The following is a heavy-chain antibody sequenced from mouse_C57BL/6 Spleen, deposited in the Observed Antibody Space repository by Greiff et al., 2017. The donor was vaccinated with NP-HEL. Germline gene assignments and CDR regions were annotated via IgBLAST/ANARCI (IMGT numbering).Heavy chain of an antibody. D-gene: IGHD1-2*01. V-gene: IGHV1-54*01. J-gene: IGHJ2*01. CDR1: GYAFTNYL. CDR2: INPGSGGT. CDR3: ARRAVTASDY. Sequence: VQLQQSGAELVRPGTSVKVSCKASGYAFTNYLIEWVKQRPGQGLEWIGVINPGSGGTNYTEKFKGKATLTADKSSSTAYMQLSSLTSEDSAVYFCARRAVTASDYWGQGTTLTVSS.